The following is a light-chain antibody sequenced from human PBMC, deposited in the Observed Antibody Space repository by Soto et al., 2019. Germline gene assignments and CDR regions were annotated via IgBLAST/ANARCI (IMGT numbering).Light chain of an antibody. Sequence: EIGMTQSPATLSVSTGERATLSCRAGQNIHTNLAWYQQKPGQAPRLLFYGASTGATGLPDRFSGSGSGTEFTLTISSLQSEDFAVYYCQQYNKWPRTFGQGTKVDIK. J-gene: IGKJ1*01. V-gene: IGKV3-15*01. CDR1: QNIHTN. CDR2: GAS. CDR3: QQYNKWPRT.